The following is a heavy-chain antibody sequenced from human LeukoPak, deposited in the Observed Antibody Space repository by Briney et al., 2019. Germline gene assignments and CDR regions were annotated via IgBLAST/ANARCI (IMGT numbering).Heavy chain of an antibody. CDR2: IYWDDDK. J-gene: IGHJ4*02. CDR1: GFSLTTRPLG. D-gene: IGHD3-22*01. Sequence: SGPTLVIPTQTLTLTCSFSGFSLTTRPLGVGWIRQAPGKALEWLAVIYWDDDKRYNPSLRTRLTVTTATSKNQVVLIMTNMDPVDTAAYYCAHRRSGYDWNHGDFDYWGQGTLVTVSS. CDR3: AHRRSGYDWNHGDFDY. V-gene: IGHV2-5*02.